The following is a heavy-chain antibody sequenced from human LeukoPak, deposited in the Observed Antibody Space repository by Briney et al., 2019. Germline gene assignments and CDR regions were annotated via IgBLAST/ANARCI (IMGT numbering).Heavy chain of an antibody. CDR3: ATADPSGYSPFDY. Sequence: ASVKVSCKASGYTFSDYYIHWVRQTPGQGLEWMGWISPNSGVTTYALKFQGRVTMTRDTSITTAHMELNRETSDDTAMYYCATADPSGYSPFDYWGQGTLVTVSS. CDR2: ISPNSGVT. J-gene: IGHJ4*02. CDR1: GYTFSDYY. V-gene: IGHV1-2*02. D-gene: IGHD3-22*01.